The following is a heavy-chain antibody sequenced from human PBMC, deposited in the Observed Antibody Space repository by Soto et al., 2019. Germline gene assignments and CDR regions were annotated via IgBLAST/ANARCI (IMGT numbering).Heavy chain of an antibody. CDR2: ISYDGSNK. D-gene: IGHD3-16*02. J-gene: IGHJ4*02. Sequence: GGSLRLSCAASGFTFSSYGMHWVRQAPGKRLEWVTVISYDGSNKYYAVSVKGRFTISRDNVSISLYLQMNSLRAEDTAVYYCATFYIWGSYRYTDAINYFDFWGQGTLVTVS. V-gene: IGHV3-30*03. CDR1: GFTFSSYG. CDR3: ATFYIWGSYRYTDAINYFDF.